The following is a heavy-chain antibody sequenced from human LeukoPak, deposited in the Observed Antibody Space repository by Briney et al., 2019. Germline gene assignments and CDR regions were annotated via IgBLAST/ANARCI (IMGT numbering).Heavy chain of an antibody. Sequence: SETLSLTCAVYGGSFSGYCWSWIRQPPGKGLEWIGEINHSGSTNYNPSLKSRVTISVDTSKNQFSLKLSSVTAADTAVYYCARGRTVTIDYWGQGTLVTVSS. D-gene: IGHD4-17*01. V-gene: IGHV4-34*01. CDR1: GGSFSGYC. J-gene: IGHJ4*02. CDR2: INHSGST. CDR3: ARGRTVTIDY.